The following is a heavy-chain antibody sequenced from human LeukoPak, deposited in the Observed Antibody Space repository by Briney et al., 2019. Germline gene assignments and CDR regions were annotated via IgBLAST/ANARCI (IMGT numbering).Heavy chain of an antibody. J-gene: IGHJ4*02. CDR2: IGHDGTKI. Sequence: PGGSLRLSCAASGFTFSTYGMHWVRQGPGKGLEWVAFIGHDGTKIYYADSVQGRFTISRDNSKNTLYLEMNSLSGEDTALYYCAKDHVTWGNRYFDHWGQGTLGTVSS. CDR1: GFTFSTYG. CDR3: AKDHVTWGNRYFDH. D-gene: IGHD3-16*01. V-gene: IGHV3-30*02.